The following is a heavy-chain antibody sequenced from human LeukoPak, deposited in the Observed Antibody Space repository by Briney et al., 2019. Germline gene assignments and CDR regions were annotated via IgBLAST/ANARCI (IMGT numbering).Heavy chain of an antibody. CDR1: GFTFSSYN. J-gene: IGHJ4*02. Sequence: PGGSLRLSCAASGFTFSSYNMNWVRQAPGKGLEWVSYISSSSITIYYADSVKGRFTISRDNAKNSLYLQMNSLGAEDTAVYYCARVYYYGSGSYSQDYWGQGTLVTVSS. D-gene: IGHD3-10*01. CDR3: ARVYYYGSGSYSQDY. V-gene: IGHV3-48*04. CDR2: ISSSSITI.